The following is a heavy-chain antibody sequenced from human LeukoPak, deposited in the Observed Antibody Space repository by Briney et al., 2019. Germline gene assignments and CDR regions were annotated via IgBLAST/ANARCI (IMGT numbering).Heavy chain of an antibody. Sequence: GGSLRLSCAASGFTFSSYSMNWVRQAPGKGLEWVSSISSSSSYIYYADSVKGRFTISRDNAKNSLYLQMNGLRAEDTAVYYCARGYGPDREYYFDYWGQGTLVTVSS. D-gene: IGHD2-15*01. V-gene: IGHV3-21*01. CDR2: ISSSSSYI. J-gene: IGHJ4*02. CDR3: ARGYGPDREYYFDY. CDR1: GFTFSSYS.